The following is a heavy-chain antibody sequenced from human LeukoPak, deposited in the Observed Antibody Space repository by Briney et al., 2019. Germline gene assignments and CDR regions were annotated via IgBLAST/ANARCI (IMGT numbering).Heavy chain of an antibody. CDR2: IQFDVANA. Sequence: GGSLRLSCAASGFTFSSYGMHWVRQAPGKGLEWVAFIQFDVANAFYADSVKGRFTISRDNSKYRLYLHWSSLKASDTAMYYCARLYAEGPPDIWGQGTMVTVSS. D-gene: IGHD2-8*01. V-gene: IGHV3-33*05. CDR1: GFTFSSYG. CDR3: ARLYAEGPPDI. J-gene: IGHJ3*02.